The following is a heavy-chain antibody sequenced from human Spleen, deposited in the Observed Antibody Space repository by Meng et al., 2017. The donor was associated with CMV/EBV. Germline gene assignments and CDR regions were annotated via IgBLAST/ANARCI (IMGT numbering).Heavy chain of an antibody. CDR1: GFNFSSHW. CDR3: ARVGLDP. CDR2: ISSSSSYI. V-gene: IGHV3-21*01. J-gene: IGHJ5*02. Sequence: GESLKISCVVSGFNFSSHWMHCVRQVPGKGMEWVSSISSSSSYIYYADSVKGRFTISRDNAKNSLYLQMNSLRAEDTAVYYCARVGLDPWGQGTLVTVSS.